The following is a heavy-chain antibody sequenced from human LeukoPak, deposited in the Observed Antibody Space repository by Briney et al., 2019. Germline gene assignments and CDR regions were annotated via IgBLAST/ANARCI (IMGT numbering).Heavy chain of an antibody. CDR1: GGTFSSYA. Sequence: SVKVSCKASGGTFSSYAISWVRQAPGQGLEWMGGIIPIFGTANYAQKFQGRVTITADESTSTAYMELSSPRSEDTAVYYCARAAITGTTTRTNWFDPWGRGTLVTVSS. V-gene: IGHV1-69*13. D-gene: IGHD1-7*01. CDR3: ARAAITGTTTRTNWFDP. CDR2: IIPIFGTA. J-gene: IGHJ5*02.